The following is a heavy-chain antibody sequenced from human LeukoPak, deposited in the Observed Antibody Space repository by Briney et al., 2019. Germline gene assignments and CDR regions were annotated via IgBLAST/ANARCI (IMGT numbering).Heavy chain of an antibody. Sequence: GGSLRLSCAASGFTVSSNYMSWVRQAPGKGLEWVSVIYSGGSTYYADSVKGRFTISRDNSKNTLYPQMNSLRAEDTAVYYCARVGTGEVVTYYFDYWGQGTLVTVSS. CDR1: GFTVSSNY. D-gene: IGHD3-22*01. CDR3: ARVGTGEVVTYYFDY. J-gene: IGHJ4*02. CDR2: IYSGGST. V-gene: IGHV3-66*01.